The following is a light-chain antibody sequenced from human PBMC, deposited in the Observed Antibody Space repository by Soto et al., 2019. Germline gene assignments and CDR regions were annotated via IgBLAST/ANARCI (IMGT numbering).Light chain of an antibody. J-gene: IGLJ3*02. CDR3: ALYMGSGIWV. CDR1: SGSVSTSYY. Sequence: QAVVTQEPSFSVSPGRTVTLTCGLSSGSVSTSYYPSWYQQTPGQAPRTLIYSTNTRSSGVPDRFSGSILGNKAALTITGAQADYEADYYCALYMGSGIWVFGGGTKLTVL. CDR2: STN. V-gene: IGLV8-61*01.